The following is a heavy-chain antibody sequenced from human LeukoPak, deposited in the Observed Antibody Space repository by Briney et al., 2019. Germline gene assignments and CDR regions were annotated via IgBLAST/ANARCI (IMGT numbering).Heavy chain of an antibody. V-gene: IGHV1-8*03. CDR3: ARDTPRGVVVPTNGFDY. J-gene: IGHJ4*02. Sequence: ASVKVSGKASGYTFTSYDINWVRQATGQGLEWMGWMNPNSGNTGYAQKFQGRVTITRNTSISTAYMELSSLRSEDTAVYYCARDTPRGVVVPTNGFDYWGQGTLVTVSS. CDR2: MNPNSGNT. CDR1: GYTFTSYD. D-gene: IGHD2-2*01.